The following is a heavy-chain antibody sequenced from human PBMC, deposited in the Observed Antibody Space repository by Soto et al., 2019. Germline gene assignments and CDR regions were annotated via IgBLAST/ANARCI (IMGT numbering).Heavy chain of an antibody. CDR2: INSDGSST. CDR3: ANATNSSSWPKWFDP. J-gene: IGHJ5*02. D-gene: IGHD6-13*01. V-gene: IGHV3-74*01. Sequence: GSLRLSCAASGFTFSSYWMHWVRQAPGKGLVWVSRINSDGSSTSYADSVKGRFTISRDNAKNTLYLQMNSLRAEDTAVYYCANATNSSSWPKWFDPWGQGTLVTGSS. CDR1: GFTFSSYW.